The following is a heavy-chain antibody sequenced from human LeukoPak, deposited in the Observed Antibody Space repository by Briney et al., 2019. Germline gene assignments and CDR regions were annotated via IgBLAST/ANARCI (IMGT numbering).Heavy chain of an antibody. CDR2: IYYSGST. J-gene: IGHJ4*02. CDR3: ARWAAGPIDY. Sequence: SETLSLTCTVSGGSISSYYWSWIRQPPGKGLEWIGYIYYSGSTNYNPSLKSRLTISIDTSKNQFSLRLNSVTTADTAVYYCARWAAGPIDYWGQGTLVTVSS. V-gene: IGHV4-59*12. CDR1: GGSISSYY. D-gene: IGHD6-13*01.